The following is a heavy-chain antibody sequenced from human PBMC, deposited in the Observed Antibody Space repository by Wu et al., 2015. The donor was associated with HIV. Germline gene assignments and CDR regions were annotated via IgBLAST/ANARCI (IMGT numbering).Heavy chain of an antibody. CDR3: VRLLDHDDSGFSYDAFDI. J-gene: IGHJ3*02. Sequence: QVQLQESGPGLVKPSETLSLICAVSGFSVSSGSYWGWIRQSPGKGLEWMGTIHHRGITNYKPSLKSRVTIFLDTARNQVSLKLTSVTASDTAVYFCVRLLDHDDSGFSYDAFDIWGQGTLVSVSS. D-gene: IGHD3-22*01. CDR1: GFSVSSGSY. V-gene: IGHV4-38-2*01. CDR2: IHHRGIT.